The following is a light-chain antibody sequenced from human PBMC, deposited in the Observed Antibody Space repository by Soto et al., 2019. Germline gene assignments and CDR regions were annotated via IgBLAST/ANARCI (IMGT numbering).Light chain of an antibody. J-gene: IGKJ2*01. Sequence: DIQLTQSPSFLSASVGDRVTITCRASQGISSDLAWYQQKPGKAPKLLIYAASTLQSGVPSRFSGSGSGTDFTLTLSSLQPEDLATYCCQHLNNYPPYTFGQGTKLEI. CDR2: AAS. V-gene: IGKV1-9*01. CDR1: QGISSD. CDR3: QHLNNYPPYT.